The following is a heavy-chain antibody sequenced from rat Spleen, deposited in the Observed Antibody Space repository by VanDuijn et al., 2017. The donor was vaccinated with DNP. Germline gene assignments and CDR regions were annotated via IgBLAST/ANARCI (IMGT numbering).Heavy chain of an antibody. D-gene: IGHD1-4*01. Sequence: EVQLQESGPGLVKPSQSLSLTCSVTAYSITSHYWGWIRKFPGNKMEWIGHISYSGTTSYHPSLKSRISITRDTSKNQFFLQLSSVTTEDTATYYCARWPGYNPPYAMDAWGQGTSVTVSA. CDR3: ARWPGYNPPYAMDA. CDR1: AYSITSHY. CDR2: ISYSGTT. V-gene: IGHV3-1*01. J-gene: IGHJ4*01.